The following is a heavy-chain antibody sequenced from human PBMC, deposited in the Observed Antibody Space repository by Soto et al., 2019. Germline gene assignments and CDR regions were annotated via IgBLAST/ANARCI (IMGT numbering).Heavy chain of an antibody. CDR3: ASQSPAIINYYDSSESFDY. CDR1: GGTFSSYA. CDR2: IIHIFGTA. D-gene: IGHD3-22*01. J-gene: IGHJ4*02. V-gene: IGHV1-69*13. Sequence: ASVKVSCKASGGTFSSYAISWVRQAPGQGLEWMGGIIHIFGTANYAQKFQGRVTITADESTSTAYMELSSLRSEDTAVYYCASQSPAIINYYDSSESFDYWGQGTLVTVSS.